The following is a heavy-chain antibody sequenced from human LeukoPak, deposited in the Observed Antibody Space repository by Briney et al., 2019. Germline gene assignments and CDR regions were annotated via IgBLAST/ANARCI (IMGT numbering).Heavy chain of an antibody. CDR1: GGTFSSYA. CDR2: IIPIFGIA. V-gene: IGHV1-69*04. CDR3: AHLLDYGDNRLDF. Sequence: GASVKVSCKASGGTFSSYAISWVRQAPGQGLEWMGRIIPIFGIANYAQKFQGRVTFTRDTSASTTYMELSSLRSEDTAIYYCAHLLDYGDNRLDFWGQGTLVTVSS. D-gene: IGHD4-17*01. J-gene: IGHJ4*02.